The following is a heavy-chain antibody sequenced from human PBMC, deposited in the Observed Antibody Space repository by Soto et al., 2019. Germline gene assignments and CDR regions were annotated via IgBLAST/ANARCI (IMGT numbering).Heavy chain of an antibody. D-gene: IGHD3-3*01. J-gene: IGHJ3*02. Sequence: GGSLRLSCAASGFTFSSYDMHWVRQATGKGLEWVSAIGTAGDTYYPGSVKGRFTISRENAKNSLYLQMNSLRAGDTAVYYCARSVGGGTTIFGVVDAFDIWGQGTMVTVSS. CDR1: GFTFSSYD. V-gene: IGHV3-13*01. CDR3: ARSVGGGTTIFGVVDAFDI. CDR2: IGTAGDT.